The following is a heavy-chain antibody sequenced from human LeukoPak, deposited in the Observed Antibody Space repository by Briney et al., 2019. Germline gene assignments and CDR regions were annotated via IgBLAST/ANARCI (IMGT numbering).Heavy chain of an antibody. CDR1: GFAFSTYW. J-gene: IGHJ4*02. V-gene: IGHV3-7*01. D-gene: IGHD3-3*01. CDR2: INQDGSVK. Sequence: PGGSLRLSCAASGFAFSTYWMDWVRQAPGKGLEGVGNINQDGSVKHYVESVRGRLTISRDNARNSVYLQMSALRVEDTAVYYCTRDFGFWGQGSLVTASS. CDR3: TRDFGF.